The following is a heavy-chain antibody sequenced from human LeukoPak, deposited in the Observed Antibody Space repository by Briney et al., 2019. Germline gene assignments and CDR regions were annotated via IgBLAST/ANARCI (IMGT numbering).Heavy chain of an antibody. CDR1: GGSFSGYS. V-gene: IGHV4-34*01. D-gene: IGHD4-23*01. Sequence: SETLSLTCAVYGGSFSGYSWSWIRQPPGKGLEWIGEINHSGSTNYNPSLKSRVTISVDTSKNQFSLKLSSVTAADTAVYYCARGWYGGNSGHFDYWGQGTLVTVSS. CDR2: INHSGST. CDR3: ARGWYGGNSGHFDY. J-gene: IGHJ4*02.